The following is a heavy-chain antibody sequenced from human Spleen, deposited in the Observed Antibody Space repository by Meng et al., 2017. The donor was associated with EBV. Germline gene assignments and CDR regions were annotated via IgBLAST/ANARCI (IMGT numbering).Heavy chain of an antibody. D-gene: IGHD6-25*01. V-gene: IGHV3-74*01. CDR1: GFSFSRYW. Sequence: EVQLVESGGALVQPGGSLRLSCVASGFSFSRYWMHWVRQAPGKGLVWVSRTNEDGRTTDYADSVKGRFTISRDNTKNILYLQMDSLRAEDTALYFCSRDLAGSDDDWGQGTLVNRLL. CDR3: SRDLAGSDDD. J-gene: IGHJ4*02. CDR2: TNEDGRTT.